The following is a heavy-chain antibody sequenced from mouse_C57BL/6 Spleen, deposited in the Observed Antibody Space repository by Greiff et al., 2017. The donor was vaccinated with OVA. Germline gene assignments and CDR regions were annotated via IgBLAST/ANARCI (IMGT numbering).Heavy chain of an antibody. J-gene: IGHJ1*03. Sequence: ESGPGLVKPSQSLSLTCSVTGYSITSGYYWNWIRQFPGNKLAWMGYISYDGSNNYNPSLKNRISITRDTSKNQFFLKLNSVTTEDTATYYCARRIYWYFDVWGTGTTVTVSS. V-gene: IGHV3-6*01. CDR3: ARRIYWYFDV. CDR1: GYSITSGYY. CDR2: ISYDGSN.